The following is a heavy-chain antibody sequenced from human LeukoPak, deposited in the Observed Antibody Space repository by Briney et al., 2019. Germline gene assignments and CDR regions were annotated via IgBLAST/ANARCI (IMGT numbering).Heavy chain of an antibody. D-gene: IGHD2-15*01. Sequence: YPGGSLRLSCVASGFTFSNYAMSWVRRAPGRGLEWLSAISSSGGSTYYADSVKGRFTISRDNSKNTLHLQMNSLRTEDTAVYHCARQLGYCSDGSCYFDYWGQGTLVTVSS. V-gene: IGHV3-23*01. J-gene: IGHJ4*02. CDR3: ARQLGYCSDGSCYFDY. CDR1: GFTFSNYA. CDR2: ISSSGGST.